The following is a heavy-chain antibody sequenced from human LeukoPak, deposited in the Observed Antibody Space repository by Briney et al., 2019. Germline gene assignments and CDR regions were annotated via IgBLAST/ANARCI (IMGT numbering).Heavy chain of an antibody. CDR2: ISYDGSNK. CDR3: AGEIAVAGTWKAFDI. Sequence: PGGSLRLSCAASGFTFSSYVMNWVRQAPGKGLEWVAVISYDGSNKYYADSVKGRFTISRDNSKNTLYLQMNSLRAEDTAVYYCAGEIAVAGTWKAFDIWGQGTMVTVSS. J-gene: IGHJ3*02. V-gene: IGHV3-30-3*01. D-gene: IGHD6-19*01. CDR1: GFTFSSYV.